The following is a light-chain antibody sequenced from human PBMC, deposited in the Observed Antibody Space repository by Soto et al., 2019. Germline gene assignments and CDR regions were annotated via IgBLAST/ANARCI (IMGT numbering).Light chain of an antibody. CDR3: QQFNNWPPLT. CDR2: SAY. CDR1: QFVSTN. J-gene: IGKJ4*01. Sequence: EVVMTQSPATLSVSPGERATLSCRASQFVSTNLAWYQQKPGQAPRLLIYSAYTRATGIPARFSGSGSGTEFNLTISTLHSEDSAVYFCQQFNNWPPLTFGGGTKVDIK. V-gene: IGKV3-15*01.